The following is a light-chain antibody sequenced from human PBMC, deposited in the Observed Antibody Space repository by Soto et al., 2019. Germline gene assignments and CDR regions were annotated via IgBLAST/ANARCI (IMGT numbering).Light chain of an antibody. Sequence: EIVLTQSPDTLSLSPGERATLSCTGSESVTSSCLAWYQRKPGQAPRLLIHTTSTRATHTPDRFSGSGSGTDYTLTISRLEPEDFAVYYCQQCGGSPLFSFGPGTRVDI. CDR1: ESVTSSC. V-gene: IGKV3-20*01. CDR3: QQCGGSPLFS. J-gene: IGKJ3*01. CDR2: TTS.